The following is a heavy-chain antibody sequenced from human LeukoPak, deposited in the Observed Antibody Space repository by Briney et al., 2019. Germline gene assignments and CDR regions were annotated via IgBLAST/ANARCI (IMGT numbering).Heavy chain of an antibody. CDR1: GGSISSTTYY. Sequence: SETLSLTCSVSGGSISSTTYYWGWIRQPPGKGLEWIGNIYHSGSTYYNPSLKSRVTISVDRSKNQFSLKLSSVTAADTAVYYCARDQGNYYGSGSRGYFDYWGQGTLVTVSS. V-gene: IGHV4-39*07. CDR3: ARDQGNYYGSGSRGYFDY. D-gene: IGHD3-10*01. CDR2: IYHSGST. J-gene: IGHJ4*02.